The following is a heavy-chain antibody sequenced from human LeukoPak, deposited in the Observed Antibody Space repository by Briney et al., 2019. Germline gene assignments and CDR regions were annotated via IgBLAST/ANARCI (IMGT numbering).Heavy chain of an antibody. V-gene: IGHV4-38-2*01. CDR2: IYHSGST. Sequence: SETLSLTCAVSGYSISSGYYWGRIRQSPGKGLEWIGSIYHSGSTYYNPSLKSRVTISVDTSKNQFSLKLSSVTAADTAVYYCASPGGDSSGYYYVGYWGQGTLVTVSS. J-gene: IGHJ4*02. CDR3: ASPGGDSSGYYYVGY. D-gene: IGHD3-22*01. CDR1: GYSISSGYY.